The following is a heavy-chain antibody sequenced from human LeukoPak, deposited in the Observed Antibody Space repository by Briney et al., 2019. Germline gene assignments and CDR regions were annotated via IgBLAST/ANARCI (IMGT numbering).Heavy chain of an antibody. J-gene: IGHJ4*02. Sequence: PSETLSLTCTVSGGSISSYYWSWIRQPPGKGLEWIGYIYYSGSTNYNPSLRSRVTISVDTSKNQFSLNLSSVTAADTAVYYCARGASPEQWLAYFDYWGQGTLVTVSS. D-gene: IGHD6-19*01. CDR1: GGSISSYY. CDR2: IYYSGST. CDR3: ARGASPEQWLAYFDY. V-gene: IGHV4-59*08.